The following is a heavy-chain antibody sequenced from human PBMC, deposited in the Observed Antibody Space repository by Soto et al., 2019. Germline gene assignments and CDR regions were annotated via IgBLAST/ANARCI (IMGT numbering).Heavy chain of an antibody. CDR3: ATHCSGGSCDLFEY. CDR2: FTPLFDTA. D-gene: IGHD2-15*01. Sequence: QVQLVQSGAEVKKPGSSVKVSCKASGGTFIGYAFNWVRQAPGQGLEWMGGFTPLFDTANYAHKFQDRVTITADESTSTVYLELTYLKSEDTGVYYCATHCSGGSCDLFEYWGQGTLVTVSS. V-gene: IGHV1-69*01. CDR1: GGTFIGYA. J-gene: IGHJ4*02.